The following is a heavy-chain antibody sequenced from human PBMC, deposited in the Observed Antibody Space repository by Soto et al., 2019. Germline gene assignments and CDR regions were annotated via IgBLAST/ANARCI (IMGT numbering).Heavy chain of an antibody. J-gene: IGHJ6*02. Sequence: SETLSLTCTVSGGSISSGGYYWSWIRQHPGKGLEWIGYIYYSGSTYYNPSLKSRVTISVDTSKNQFSLRLSSVTAADTAVYYCARELQLWDYSYGMDVWGQGTTVTVSS. CDR1: GGSISSGGYY. CDR3: ARELQLWDYSYGMDV. V-gene: IGHV4-31*03. D-gene: IGHD2-15*01. CDR2: IYYSGST.